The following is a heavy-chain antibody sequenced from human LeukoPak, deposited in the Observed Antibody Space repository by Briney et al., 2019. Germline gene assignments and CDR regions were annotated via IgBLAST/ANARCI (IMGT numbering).Heavy chain of an antibody. J-gene: IGHJ4*02. V-gene: IGHV4-34*01. D-gene: IGHD3-22*01. CDR3: ARATGYYYYSSGYYE. Sequence: SETLSLTCAVYGGSFSGYYWSWIRQPPGKGLEWIGEINHSGSTNYNPSLKSRVTISVDTSKNQFSLKLSSVTAADTAVYYCARATGYYYYSSGYYEWGQGTLVTVSS. CDR1: GGSFSGYY. CDR2: INHSGST.